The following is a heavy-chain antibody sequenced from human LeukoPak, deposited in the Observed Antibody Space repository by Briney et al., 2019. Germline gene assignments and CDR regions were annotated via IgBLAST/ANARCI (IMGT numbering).Heavy chain of an antibody. CDR3: AKASLCSSAACYAFDI. V-gene: IGHV3-7*03. CDR2: IKQDGSEK. D-gene: IGHD3-16*01. Sequence: GGSLRLSCAASGFTFSSYWMSWVRQAPGKGLEWVANIKQDGSEKHYVDSVKGRFTISRDNSKNTLHLQMNSLRAEDTAIYYCAKASLCSSAACYAFDIWGQGTMVTVSS. CDR1: GFTFSSYW. J-gene: IGHJ3*02.